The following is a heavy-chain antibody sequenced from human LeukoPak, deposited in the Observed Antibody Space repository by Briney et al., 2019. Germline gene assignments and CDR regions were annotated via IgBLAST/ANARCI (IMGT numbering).Heavy chain of an antibody. Sequence: PSETLSLTCTVSGGSISSYYWSWIRQPPGKGLEWIGYIYYSGSTNYNPSLKSRVTISIDTSKNQFSLKLSSVTAADTAVYYCAGYYDSSGYFSWGQGTLVTVSS. D-gene: IGHD3-22*01. CDR2: IYYSGST. CDR1: GGSISSYY. CDR3: AGYYDSSGYFS. J-gene: IGHJ5*02. V-gene: IGHV4-59*01.